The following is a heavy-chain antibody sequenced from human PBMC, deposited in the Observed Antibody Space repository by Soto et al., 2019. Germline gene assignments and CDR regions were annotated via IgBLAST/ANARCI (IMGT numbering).Heavy chain of an antibody. CDR1: GGSIDSYY. D-gene: IGHD4-17*01. J-gene: IGHJ4*02. V-gene: IGHV4-59*01. Sequence: ETLSLTCTVAGGSIDSYYWNWIRQPPGKGLEWIGYIYYSGTTNYNPSLKSRVTISLDMSKRQFSLNLTSVTAADTAVYYCARAVTSFDLWGQGTPVTVSS. CDR2: IYYSGTT. CDR3: ARAVTSFDL.